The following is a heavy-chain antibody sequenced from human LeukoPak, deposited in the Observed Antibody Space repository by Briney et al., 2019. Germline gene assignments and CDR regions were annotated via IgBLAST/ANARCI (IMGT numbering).Heavy chain of an antibody. CDR3: ARGRKAYSSSWYGS. D-gene: IGHD6-13*01. CDR1: GGSFSGYY. J-gene: IGHJ5*02. V-gene: IGHV4-34*01. CDR2: INHSGST. Sequence: SETLSLTCAVYGGSFSGYYWSWIRQPPGKGLEWIGEINHSGSTNYNPSLKSRVTISVDTSKNQFSPKLSSVTAADTAVYYCARGRKAYSSSWYGSWGQGTLVTVSS.